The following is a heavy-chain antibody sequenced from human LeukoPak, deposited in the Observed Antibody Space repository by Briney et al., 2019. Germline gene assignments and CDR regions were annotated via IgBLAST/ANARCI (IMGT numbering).Heavy chain of an antibody. J-gene: IGHJ4*02. CDR3: ARMVRGVEPDY. CDR1: GFTVSGNY. CDR2: IHRGGNT. V-gene: IGHV3-66*01. D-gene: IGHD3-10*01. Sequence: GWSLRLSCAASGFTVSGNYMSWVRQAPGKGLEWLSVIHRGGNTYYADSVKGRFTISRDNAKNSLYLQMNSLRAEDTAVYYCARMVRGVEPDYWGQGTPVTVSS.